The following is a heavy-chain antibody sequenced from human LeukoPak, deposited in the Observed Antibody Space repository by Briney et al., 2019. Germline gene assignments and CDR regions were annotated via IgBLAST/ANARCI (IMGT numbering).Heavy chain of an antibody. V-gene: IGHV1-2*02. J-gene: IGHJ6*02. D-gene: IGHD1-26*01. CDR2: INPNSGGT. CDR1: GYTFTGYY. Sequence: ASVTVSCKASGYTFTGYYMHWVRQAPGQGPEWMGWINPNSGGTNYAQKFQGRVTMTRDTSISTAYMELSRLRSDDTAVYYCARGFGWELLTYYYGMDVWGQGTTVTVSS. CDR3: ARGFGWELLTYYYGMDV.